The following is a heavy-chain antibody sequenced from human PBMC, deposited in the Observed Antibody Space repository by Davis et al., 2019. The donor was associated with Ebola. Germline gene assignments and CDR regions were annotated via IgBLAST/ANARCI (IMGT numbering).Heavy chain of an antibody. Sequence: GESLKISCAASGFTFSSYWMHWVRQAPGKGLVWVSRINSDGSSTSYADSVKGRFTISRDNAKNTLYLQMNSLRAEDTAVYYCARGGGSSWSRGYYFDYWGQGTLVTVSS. V-gene: IGHV3-74*01. CDR1: GFTFSSYW. J-gene: IGHJ4*02. CDR3: ARGGGSSWSRGYYFDY. D-gene: IGHD6-13*01. CDR2: INSDGSST.